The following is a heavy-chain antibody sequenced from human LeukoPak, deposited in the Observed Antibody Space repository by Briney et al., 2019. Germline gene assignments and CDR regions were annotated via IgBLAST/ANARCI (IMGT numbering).Heavy chain of an antibody. CDR1: GYTFTSYG. V-gene: IGHV1-2*02. J-gene: IGHJ5*02. CDR2: INPSSGGT. CDR3: ARASTRFLEWFPNWFDP. D-gene: IGHD3-3*01. Sequence: ASVKVSCKASGYTFTSYGISWVRQAPGQGLEWMGWINPSSGGTNYAQKFQGRVTMTRDTSISTAYMELSRLRSDDTAVYYCARASTRFLEWFPNWFDPWGQGTLVTVSS.